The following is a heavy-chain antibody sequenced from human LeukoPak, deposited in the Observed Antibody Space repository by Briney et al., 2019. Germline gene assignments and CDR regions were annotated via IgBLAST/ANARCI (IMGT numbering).Heavy chain of an antibody. Sequence: GGSLRLSCAASGFTFSSYSMNWVRQAPGKGLEWVSSISSSSSYIYYADSVKGRFTISRDNAKNSLYLQMNSLRAEDTAVYYCARQPPEGAAKGGAFDIWGQGTMVTVSS. CDR3: ARQPPEGAAKGGAFDI. J-gene: IGHJ3*02. CDR1: GFTFSSYS. D-gene: IGHD1-26*01. CDR2: ISSSSSYI. V-gene: IGHV3-21*01.